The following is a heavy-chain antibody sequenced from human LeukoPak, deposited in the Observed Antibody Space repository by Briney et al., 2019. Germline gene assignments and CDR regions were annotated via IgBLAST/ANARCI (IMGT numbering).Heavy chain of an antibody. CDR2: INPSGGST. D-gene: IGHD3-22*01. J-gene: IGHJ3*02. CDR1: GYTFTGYY. V-gene: IGHV1-46*01. CDR3: ARGYYDSSGYYMGAFDI. Sequence: ASVKVSCKASGYTFTGYYMHWVRQAPGQGLEWMGIINPSGGSTSYAQKFQGRVTMTRDMSTSTVYMELSSLRSEDTAVYYCARGYYDSSGYYMGAFDIWGQGTMVTVSS.